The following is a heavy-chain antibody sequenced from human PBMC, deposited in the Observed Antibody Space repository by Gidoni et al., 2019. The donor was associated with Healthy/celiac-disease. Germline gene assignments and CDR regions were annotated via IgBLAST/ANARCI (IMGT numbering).Heavy chain of an antibody. CDR1: GGSISSGSYY. CDR2: IYTSGTT. D-gene: IGHD3-3*01. J-gene: IGHJ4*02. Sequence: QVQLQESGPGLVQPSQTLSLTCPVSGGSISSGSYYWIWIRQPSGKGLELIRRIYTSGTTNYNPSLKSRVTISVDTSKNQFSLKLSSVTAADTAVYYCAREDFWSGYSFDYWGQGTLVTVSS. CDR3: AREDFWSGYSFDY. V-gene: IGHV4-61*02.